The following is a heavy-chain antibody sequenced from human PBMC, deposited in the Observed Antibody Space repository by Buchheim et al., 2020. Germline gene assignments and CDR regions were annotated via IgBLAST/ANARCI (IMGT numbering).Heavy chain of an antibody. CDR3: ARGGPAPHYGGNSGVRYFDY. CDR2: IYSGGST. Sequence: EVQLVESGGGLVQPGGSLRLSCAASGFTVSSNFMSWVRQTPGKGLEWVSVIYSGGSTYYADSVKGRFTISRDNSKNTLYLQMNSLRAEDTAVYYCARGGPAPHYGGNSGVRYFDYWGQGTL. J-gene: IGHJ4*02. D-gene: IGHD4-23*01. CDR1: GFTVSSNF. V-gene: IGHV3-66*01.